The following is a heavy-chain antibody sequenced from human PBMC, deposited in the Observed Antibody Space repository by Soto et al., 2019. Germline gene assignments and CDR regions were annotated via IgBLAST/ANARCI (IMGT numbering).Heavy chain of an antibody. CDR1: GFTFRDYY. D-gene: IGHD6-19*01. CDR3: ARGPPYSSGWYRFDY. CDR2: ISSSGSTI. Sequence: GGSLRLSCAASGFTFRDYYMSWIRQAPGKGLEWVSYISSSGSTIHYADSVKGRFTISRDNSKNTLYLQMNSLRAEDTAVYYCARGPPYSSGWYRFDYWGQGTLVTVSS. V-gene: IGHV3-11*04. J-gene: IGHJ4*02.